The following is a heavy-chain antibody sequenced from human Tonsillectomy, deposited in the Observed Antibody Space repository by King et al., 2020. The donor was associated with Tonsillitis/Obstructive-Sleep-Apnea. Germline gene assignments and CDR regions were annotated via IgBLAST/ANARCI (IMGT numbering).Heavy chain of an antibody. J-gene: IGHJ6*02. CDR3: ARHTVCDYVSVAPDYCSYARDV. V-gene: IGHV5-10-1*03. CDR2: IDPSDSYT. D-gene: IGHD4-17*01. Sequence: VQLVESGAEVKKPGESLRISCKGSGYSFTTYWISWVRQMPGKGLEWMGKIDPSDSYTNYSPSFQGHVTISADKSISTAYLQWSSLKASDTAMYYCARHTVCDYVSVAPDYCSYARDVWGQGTTVTVPS. CDR1: GYSFTTYW.